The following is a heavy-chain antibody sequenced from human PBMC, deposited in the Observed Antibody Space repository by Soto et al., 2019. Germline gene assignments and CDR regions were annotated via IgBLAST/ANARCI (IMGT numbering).Heavy chain of an antibody. D-gene: IGHD6-13*01. V-gene: IGHV3-30*04. Sequence: GGSLRLSCAASGFTFSSYAMHWVRQAPGKGLEWVAVISYDGSNKYYADSVKGRFTISRDNSKNTLYLQMNSLRAEDTAVYYCARDTRSYRYSSSWYYYYYYMDVWGKGTTVTVSS. J-gene: IGHJ6*03. CDR2: ISYDGSNK. CDR3: ARDTRSYRYSSSWYYYYYYMDV. CDR1: GFTFSSYA.